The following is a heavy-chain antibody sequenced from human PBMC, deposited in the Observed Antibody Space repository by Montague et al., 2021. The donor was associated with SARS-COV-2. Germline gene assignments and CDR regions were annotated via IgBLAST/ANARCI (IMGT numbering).Heavy chain of an antibody. CDR2: IHHGGST. CDR1: GGSFSTYS. CDR3: ARLGDGGVPSPILGVVPYYSYYYMDV. Sequence: SETLSLTCAVHGGSFSTYSWNWIRQPPGKGLEWIGEIHHGGSTNYNPSLKSRVTISADTSKNKFSLKLTSVAAADTAVYYCARLGDGGVPSPILGVVPYYSYYYMDVWGKGTTVTVSS. D-gene: IGHD2-2*02. V-gene: IGHV4-34*01. J-gene: IGHJ6*03.